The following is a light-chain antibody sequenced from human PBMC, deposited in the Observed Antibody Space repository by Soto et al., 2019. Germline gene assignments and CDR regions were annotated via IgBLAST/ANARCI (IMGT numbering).Light chain of an antibody. CDR1: SSDVGGYNY. Sequence: QSVLTQPASVSGCPGESITICCTVTSSDVGGYNYVSWYQQHPGKAPKLMIYDVRNRPSGVSNRFSGSKSVNTASLTISGLQAEDEADYYCSSYTTISTYVFGTGTXVT. CDR2: DVR. J-gene: IGLJ1*01. V-gene: IGLV2-14*01. CDR3: SSYTTISTYV.